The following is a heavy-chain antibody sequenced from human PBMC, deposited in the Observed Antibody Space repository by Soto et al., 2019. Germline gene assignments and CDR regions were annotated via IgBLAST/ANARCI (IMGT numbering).Heavy chain of an antibody. CDR3: ATDHCSGGSCYHRY. J-gene: IGHJ4*02. D-gene: IGHD2-15*01. V-gene: IGHV1-24*01. CDR1: GYTLTELS. Sequence: GASVKVSCKVSGYTLTELSMHWVRQAPGKGLEWMGGFDPEDGETIYAQKFQGRVTMTEDTSTDTAYMELSSLRSEDTAVYYCATDHCSGGSCYHRYWGQGTLVTVSS. CDR2: FDPEDGET.